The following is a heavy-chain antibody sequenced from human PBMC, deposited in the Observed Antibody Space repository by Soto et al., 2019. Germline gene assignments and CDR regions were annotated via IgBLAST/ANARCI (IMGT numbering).Heavy chain of an antibody. J-gene: IGHJ5*02. CDR2: IYYSGST. CDR1: GGSISSGGYY. Sequence: QVQLQESGPGLVKPSQTLSLTCTVSGGSISSGGYYWSWIRQHPGKGLEWIGYIYYSGSTYYNPSLKSRVTISVDTSKNQFSLKLSSVTAADTAVYYCARGGACSSTSCRNWFDPWGQGTLVTVSS. V-gene: IGHV4-31*03. D-gene: IGHD2-2*01. CDR3: ARGGACSSTSCRNWFDP.